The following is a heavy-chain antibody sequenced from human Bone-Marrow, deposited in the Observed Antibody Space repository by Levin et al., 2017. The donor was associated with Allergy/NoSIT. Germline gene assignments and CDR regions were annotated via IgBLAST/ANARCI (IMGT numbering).Heavy chain of an antibody. J-gene: IGHJ2*01. CDR1: GFTLSSYW. D-gene: IGHD6-13*01. CDR2: INRDGSVI. V-gene: IGHV3-74*01. Sequence: SCAASGFTLSSYWMMHWVRQAPGKGLVWVSRINRDGSVINYADSVKGRFTISRDDAKNTLHLQMSSLLVDDTAVYYCVRDPGSSSHDWYFDLWGRGTLVTVSS. CDR3: VRDPGSSSHDWYFDL.